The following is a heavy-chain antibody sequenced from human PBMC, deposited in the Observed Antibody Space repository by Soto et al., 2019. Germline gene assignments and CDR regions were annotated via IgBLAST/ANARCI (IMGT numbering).Heavy chain of an antibody. D-gene: IGHD2-2*02. J-gene: IGHJ6*02. Sequence: QVQLVQSGAEVKKPGSSVKVSCKASGGTFSSYAISWVRQAPGQGLEWMGGIIPIFGTANYAQKFQGRVTITADESTSTAYMELSSLRSEDTAVYYCARDVLGRRERFTPVVVPADIFGMDVWGQGTTVTVSS. CDR2: IIPIFGTA. V-gene: IGHV1-69*01. CDR3: ARDVLGRRERFTPVVVPADIFGMDV. CDR1: GGTFSSYA.